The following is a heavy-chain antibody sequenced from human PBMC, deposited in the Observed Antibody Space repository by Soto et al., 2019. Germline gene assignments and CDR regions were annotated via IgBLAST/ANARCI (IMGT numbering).Heavy chain of an antibody. CDR3: AKATTNGGWFNPFDS. D-gene: IGHD6-19*01. J-gene: IGHJ4*02. Sequence: EVQLLESGGGLVQPGGSLRLSCAASGFTFINYAMNWVRQAPGKGLEWVSGLSGSGTSTYYADSVKGQFTISRDNSRDTLFLQMNSLTAEDTAVYYCAKATTNGGWFNPFDSWGQGALVTVSS. V-gene: IGHV3-23*01. CDR1: GFTFINYA. CDR2: LSGSGTST.